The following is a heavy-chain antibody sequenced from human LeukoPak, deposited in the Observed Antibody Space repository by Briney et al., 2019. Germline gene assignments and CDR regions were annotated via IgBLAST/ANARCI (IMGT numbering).Heavy chain of an antibody. CDR2: IYPDDSDT. D-gene: IGHD5-12*01. Sequence: GESLKISCKGSGYSFTNYWIGWLRQMPGKGLEWMGIIYPDDSDTRYSPSFQGQVTISADKSISTAYLQWSSLRASDTAMYYCARRFSGYDAFFGYWGQGTLVTVSS. J-gene: IGHJ4*02. V-gene: IGHV5-51*01. CDR3: ARRFSGYDAFFGY. CDR1: GYSFTNYW.